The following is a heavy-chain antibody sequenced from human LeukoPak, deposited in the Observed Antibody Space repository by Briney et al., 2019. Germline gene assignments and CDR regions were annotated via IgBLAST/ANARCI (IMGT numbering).Heavy chain of an antibody. Sequence: GASVKVSCKASGYTFTSYGISWVRQAPGQGLERMGWISAYNGNTNYAQKLQGRVTMTTDTSTSTAYMELRSLRSDDTAVYYCAREGYYYDSSGPGDAFDIWGQGTMVTVSS. J-gene: IGHJ3*02. CDR3: AREGYYYDSSGPGDAFDI. V-gene: IGHV1-18*01. CDR1: GYTFTSYG. D-gene: IGHD3-22*01. CDR2: ISAYNGNT.